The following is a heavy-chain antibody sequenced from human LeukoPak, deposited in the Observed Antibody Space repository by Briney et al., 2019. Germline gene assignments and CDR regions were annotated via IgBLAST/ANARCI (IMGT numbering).Heavy chain of an antibody. CDR3: ARGMGSPDY. D-gene: IGHD1-26*01. Sequence: PSETLSLTCTVSGYSITSSYYWGWIRQPPGKGLEWIGYIYYSGSTNYNPSLKSRVTISVDTSKNQFSLMLTSVTAADTAVYYCARGMGSPDYWGQGTLVTVSS. J-gene: IGHJ4*02. CDR2: IYYSGST. CDR1: GYSITSSYY. V-gene: IGHV4-59*08.